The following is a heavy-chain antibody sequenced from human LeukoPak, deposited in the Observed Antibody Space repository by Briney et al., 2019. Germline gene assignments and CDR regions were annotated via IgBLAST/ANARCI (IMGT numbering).Heavy chain of an antibody. Sequence: PGGSLRLSCAASGFTFINYAMHWVRQAPGKGLEWVAVISYDGSDEYYVDSVKGRFTISRDNSKNTLYLQMNSLRAEDTAVYYCAKVDPRPGIAAGTDAFDIWGQGTMVTVSS. V-gene: IGHV3-30*18. CDR2: ISYDGSDE. CDR3: AKVDPRPGIAAGTDAFDI. J-gene: IGHJ3*02. CDR1: GFTFINYA. D-gene: IGHD6-13*01.